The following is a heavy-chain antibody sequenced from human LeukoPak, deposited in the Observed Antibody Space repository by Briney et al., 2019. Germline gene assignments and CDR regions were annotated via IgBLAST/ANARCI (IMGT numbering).Heavy chain of an antibody. CDR1: GFTFSSYA. Sequence: GGSLRLSCAASGFTFSSYAMTWVRQAPGKGLEWVSAISASGGSTYYADSVKGRFTISRDNSKNTLFLQMNSLRAEDTAVYYCAKDDCSSTSCYVVDYWGQGTLVNVSS. CDR2: ISASGGST. J-gene: IGHJ4*02. V-gene: IGHV3-23*01. D-gene: IGHD2-2*01. CDR3: AKDDCSSTSCYVVDY.